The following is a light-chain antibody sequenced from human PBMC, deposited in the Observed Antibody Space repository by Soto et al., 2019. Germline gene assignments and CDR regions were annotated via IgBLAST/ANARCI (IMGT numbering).Light chain of an antibody. Sequence: QSVLTQPPSVSGAPGQGVTISCTGSSSNIGAGYDVHWYQQVPGTAPKLIIFGTSNRPSGVPDRFSGSKSGTSASLAITGLQAEDEADYYCQSSDSRLSGSDVFGGGTKLTVL. CDR3: QSSDSRLSGSDV. V-gene: IGLV1-40*01. CDR2: GTS. J-gene: IGLJ3*02. CDR1: SSNIGAGYD.